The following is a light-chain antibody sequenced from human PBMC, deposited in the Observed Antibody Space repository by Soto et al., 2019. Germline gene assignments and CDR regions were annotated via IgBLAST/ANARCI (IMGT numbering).Light chain of an antibody. J-gene: IGKJ1*01. CDR2: GAS. CDR3: QQYGSSLWT. Sequence: EIVLTQSPGTLSLSPGERATLSCRASESVASSYVAWYQQKPGQAPRLLIYGASSPATGIPDRFSGSGSGTDFTLTSMRLEPEDFAVYYCQQYGSSLWTVGQGTKVEI. CDR1: ESVASSY. V-gene: IGKV3-20*01.